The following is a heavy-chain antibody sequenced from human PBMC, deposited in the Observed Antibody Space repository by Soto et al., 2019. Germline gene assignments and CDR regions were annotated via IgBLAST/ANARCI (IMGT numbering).Heavy chain of an antibody. V-gene: IGHV1-46*01. D-gene: IGHD3-22*01. CDR2: LYPTSDRT. CDR1: GHTFANNF. J-gene: IGHJ3*01. Sequence: QEQLEQSGAEVKKPGASVKISCKASGHTFANNFLHWVRQAPGQGLEWMGVLYPTSDRTNCAQQFKGRVTMTRDTSTTTVFMELSSLRSEDTAVYYCAREGGTPNIEVGTRGSDVWGQGTMVTVSS. CDR3: AREGGTPNIEVGTRGSDV.